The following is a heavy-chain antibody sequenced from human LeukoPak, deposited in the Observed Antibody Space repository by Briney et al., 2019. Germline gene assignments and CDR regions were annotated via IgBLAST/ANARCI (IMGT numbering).Heavy chain of an antibody. D-gene: IGHD2-2*01. J-gene: IGHJ4*02. V-gene: IGHV6-1*01. CDR3: ARSTSAELDY. CDR1: ADSVSISSDA. CDR2: TYYRSKWYN. Sequence: KTLSLTCAISADSVSISSDAWNWVRQSPSKGLGWLGRTYYRSKWYNDYAVSVKSRITINPDTSKNQFSLQLNSVTPEDTAVYYCARSTSAELDYWGQGTLVTVSS.